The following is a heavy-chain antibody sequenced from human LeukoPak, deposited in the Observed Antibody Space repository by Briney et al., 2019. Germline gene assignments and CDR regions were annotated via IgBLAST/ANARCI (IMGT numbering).Heavy chain of an antibody. V-gene: IGHV4-59*08. CDR2: IFYSGST. J-gene: IGHJ4*02. D-gene: IGHD3-3*01. Sequence: SETLSLTCTVSGGSISNYYWTWIRQPPGKGLEWIGNIFYSGSTSYNPSLKSRVTILVDTSKNQFSLKLSSVTAADTAVYYCARQSAFGVVSDYWGQGTLVTVSS. CDR3: ARQSAFGVVSDY. CDR1: GGSISNYY.